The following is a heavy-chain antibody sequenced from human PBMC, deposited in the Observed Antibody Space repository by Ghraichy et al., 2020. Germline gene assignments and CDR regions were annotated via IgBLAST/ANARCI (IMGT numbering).Heavy chain of an antibody. CDR1: GFSFRSYG. D-gene: IGHD6-13*01. Sequence: GGSLRLSCAASGFSFRSYGMQWVRQAPGKGLEWVAVIWYDGSNKYYADSVKGRFTISRDNSKNTLYLQMNSLRAEDTAVYYCASLRRDSSSWYYFDYWGQGTQVTVSS. J-gene: IGHJ4*02. V-gene: IGHV3-33*08. CDR3: ASLRRDSSSWYYFDY. CDR2: IWYDGSNK.